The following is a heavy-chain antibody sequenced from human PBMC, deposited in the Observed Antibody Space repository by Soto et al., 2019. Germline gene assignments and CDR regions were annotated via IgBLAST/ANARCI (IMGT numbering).Heavy chain of an antibody. D-gene: IGHD2-2*01. CDR1: GFTFSSYG. J-gene: IGHJ4*02. V-gene: IGHV3-30*18. CDR2: ISYDGSNK. CDR3: AKIARYCSSTSCYEEGDY. Sequence: QVQLVESGGGVVQPGRSLRLSCAASGFTFSSYGMHWVRQAPGKGLEWVAVISYDGSNKYYADSVKGRFTISRDNSKNTLYLQMNSLRAEDTAVYYCAKIARYCSSTSCYEEGDYWGQGTLVTVSS.